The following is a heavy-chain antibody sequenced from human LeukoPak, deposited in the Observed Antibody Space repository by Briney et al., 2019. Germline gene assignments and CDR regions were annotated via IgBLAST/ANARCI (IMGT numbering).Heavy chain of an antibody. CDR1: GGSISSGGYY. V-gene: IGHV4-61*08. D-gene: IGHD2-15*01. CDR3: ARRPGGLQDWLDP. J-gene: IGHJ5*02. Sequence: PSQTLSLTCTVSGGSISSGGYYWSWIRQPPGKGLEWIGYIYYGGSTNYNPSLKSRLSISLDTSKNQFSLKLSSVTAADTAVYYCARRPGGLQDWLDPWGQGTLVTVSS. CDR2: IYYGGST.